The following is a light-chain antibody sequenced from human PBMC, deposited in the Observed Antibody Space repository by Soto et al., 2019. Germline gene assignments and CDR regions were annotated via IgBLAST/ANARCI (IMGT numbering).Light chain of an antibody. V-gene: IGKV3-11*01. CDR1: QSVSSY. Sequence: EIVLTQSPATLSLSPGERATLSCRASQSVSSYLAWYQQKPGQAPRHLIYDASNRATGIPARFSGSGSGTDFTLTISSLEPEDFAVYYCHQRSNWPLITFGQGTRLEIK. J-gene: IGKJ5*01. CDR2: DAS. CDR3: HQRSNWPLIT.